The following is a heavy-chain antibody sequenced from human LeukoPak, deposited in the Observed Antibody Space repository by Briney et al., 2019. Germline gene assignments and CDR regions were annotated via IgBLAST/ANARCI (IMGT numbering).Heavy chain of an antibody. V-gene: IGHV4-34*01. CDR1: DFAFTDTW. D-gene: IGHD2-21*02. CDR3: ARGRSRLVTAIHPPPDI. J-gene: IGHJ3*02. CDR2: INHSGST. Sequence: GSLRLSCAASDFAFTDTWMTWVRQAPGKGLEWIGEINHSGSTNYNPSLKSRVTISVDTSKNQFSLKLSSVTAADTAVYYCARGRSRLVTAIHPPPDIWGQGTMVTVSS.